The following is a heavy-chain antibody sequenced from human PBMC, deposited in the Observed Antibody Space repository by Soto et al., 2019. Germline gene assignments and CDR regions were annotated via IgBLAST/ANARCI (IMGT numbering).Heavy chain of an antibody. V-gene: IGHV3-33*01. J-gene: IGHJ6*02. D-gene: IGHD3-3*01. CDR2: IWYDGSNK. Sequence: QVQLVESGGGVVQPGRSLRLSCAASGFTFSSYGMHWVRQAPGKGLEWVAVIWYDGSNKYYADSVKGRFTISRDNSKNTLYLQMSSLRAEDTAVYYCAREYYDSWSGYLSAYYYYGMDVWGQGTTVTVSS. CDR3: AREYYDSWSGYLSAYYYYGMDV. CDR1: GFTFSSYG.